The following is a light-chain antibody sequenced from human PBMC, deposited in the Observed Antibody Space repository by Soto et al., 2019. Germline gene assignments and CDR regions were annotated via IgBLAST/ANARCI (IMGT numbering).Light chain of an antibody. CDR2: GAS. J-gene: IGKJ1*01. CDR1: QSVSSSY. V-gene: IGKV3-20*01. Sequence: EIVLPQSPAPLSLSPGERSTLSCMASQSVSSSYLAWYQQKPGQAPRLLIYGASSRATGIPDRFSGSGSGTDFTLTISRLEPEDFAVYYCQQDGSPTWTFGQGTKVDIK. CDR3: QQDGSPTWT.